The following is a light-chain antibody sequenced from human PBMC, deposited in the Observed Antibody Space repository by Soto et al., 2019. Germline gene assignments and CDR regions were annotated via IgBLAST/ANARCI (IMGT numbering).Light chain of an antibody. CDR2: DAS. CDR3: QQYYTYPWT. Sequence: DIQMTQSPFTLSASVGDRVTITCRASQSINARLAWHQQKPGKVPKVLIYDASNLKGGVPSRFSGSGSGTEFTLTISSPQPDDFATYYCQQYYTYPWTFGQGTEVEIK. V-gene: IGKV1-5*01. CDR1: QSINAR. J-gene: IGKJ1*01.